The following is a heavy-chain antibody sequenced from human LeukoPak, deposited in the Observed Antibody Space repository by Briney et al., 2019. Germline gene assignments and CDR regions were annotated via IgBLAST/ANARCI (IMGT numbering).Heavy chain of an antibody. J-gene: IGHJ4*02. V-gene: IGHV1-69*13. CDR3: ARANYYGSGSYSFGFDY. D-gene: IGHD3-10*01. CDR1: GGTFSSYA. CDR2: IIPIFGTA. Sequence: SVKVSCKASGGTFSSYAISWVRQAPGQGLEWMGGIIPIFGTANYAQKFQGRVTITADESASTAYMELSSLRSEDTAVYYCARANYYGSGSYSFGFDYWGQGTLVTVSS.